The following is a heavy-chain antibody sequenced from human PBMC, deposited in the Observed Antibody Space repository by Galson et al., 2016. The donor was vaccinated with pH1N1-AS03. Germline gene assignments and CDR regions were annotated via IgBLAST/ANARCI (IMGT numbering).Heavy chain of an antibody. CDR2: FFPSGGA. J-gene: IGHJ3*02. CDR1: GDSVTNYY. V-gene: IGHV4-4*07. Sequence: ETLSLTCTVSGDSVTNYYWSWIRQSAGKGLEWIGRFFPSGGAIYNPSLGTRVTMSVDTSKNQFSVKLTSVTAADTAVYYCAREVHGTYWAHDAFDIWGQGTMVTVS. CDR3: AREVHGTYWAHDAFDI. D-gene: IGHD1-26*01.